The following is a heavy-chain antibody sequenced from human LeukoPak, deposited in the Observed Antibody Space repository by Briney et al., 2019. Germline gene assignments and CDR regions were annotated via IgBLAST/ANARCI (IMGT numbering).Heavy chain of an antibody. CDR2: IYYSGST. CDR1: GGSISSSSYY. D-gene: IGHD3-22*01. Sequence: SETLSLTCTVSGGSISSSSYYWGWIRQPPGKGLEWVGSIYYSGSTYYNPSLKSRVTISVDTSKNQFSLKLSSVTAADTAVYYCARHWVDSSGYSGWFDPWGQGTLVTVSS. V-gene: IGHV4-39*01. CDR3: ARHWVDSSGYSGWFDP. J-gene: IGHJ5*02.